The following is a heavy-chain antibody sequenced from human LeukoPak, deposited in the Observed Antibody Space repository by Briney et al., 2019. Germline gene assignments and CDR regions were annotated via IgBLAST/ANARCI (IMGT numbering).Heavy chain of an antibody. Sequence: GASVKVSCKASGYTFTGYCMHWVRQAPGQGLEWMGWINPNSGGTNYAQKFQGRVTMTRDTSISTAYMELSRLRSDDTAVYYCARVVAPKSIFDYWGQGTLVTVSS. CDR3: ARVVAPKSIFDY. D-gene: IGHD2-15*01. CDR2: INPNSGGT. CDR1: GYTFTGYC. J-gene: IGHJ4*02. V-gene: IGHV1-2*02.